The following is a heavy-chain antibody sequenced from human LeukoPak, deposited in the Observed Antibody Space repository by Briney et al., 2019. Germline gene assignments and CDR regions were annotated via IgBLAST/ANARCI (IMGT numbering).Heavy chain of an antibody. CDR2: INHSGST. V-gene: IGHV4-34*01. Sequence: PSETLSLTCAVYGGSFSGYYWSWIRQPPGKGLEWIGEINHSGSTNYNPSLKSRVTISVDTSKNQFSLKLSSVTAADTAVYYCARDRLRHFDPWGQGTLVTVSS. CDR3: ARDRLRHFDP. CDR1: GGSFSGYY. J-gene: IGHJ5*02. D-gene: IGHD4-17*01.